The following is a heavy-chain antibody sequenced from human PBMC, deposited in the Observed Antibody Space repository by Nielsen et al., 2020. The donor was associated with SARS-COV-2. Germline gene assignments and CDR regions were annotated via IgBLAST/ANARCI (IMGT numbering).Heavy chain of an antibody. CDR3: ARRDYDVLSGTRYFDL. Sequence: SETLSLTCTVSGGSISGYYWSWIRQPPGKGLEWIGHIYDSGSTKYNPSLSTRVTISADPSKNQFSLRLSSVTAADTAIYYCARRDYDVLSGTRYFDLWGRGTLATVSA. J-gene: IGHJ2*01. CDR1: GGSISGYY. D-gene: IGHD3-9*01. V-gene: IGHV4-59*01. CDR2: IYDSGST.